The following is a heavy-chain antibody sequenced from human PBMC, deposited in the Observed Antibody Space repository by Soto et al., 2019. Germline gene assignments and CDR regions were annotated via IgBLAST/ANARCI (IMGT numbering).Heavy chain of an antibody. CDR2: INPSGGT. Sequence: SETLSLSCAVYGGSFSTDYWSWIRQPPGKGLEWIGEINPSGGTNYNPSLKSRVTISVATSKNQFSLKLSSVTAADTAVYYCARVLAARASRDFDYWGQGTLVTVSS. CDR1: GGSFSTDY. CDR3: ARVLAARASRDFDY. J-gene: IGHJ4*02. V-gene: IGHV4-34*01. D-gene: IGHD6-6*01.